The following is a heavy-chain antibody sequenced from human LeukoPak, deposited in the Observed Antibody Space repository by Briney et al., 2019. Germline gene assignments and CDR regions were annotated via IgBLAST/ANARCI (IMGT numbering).Heavy chain of an antibody. CDR1: GGSISSYY. CDR2: IYTSGST. CDR3: ARVRDSSGRTFDY. D-gene: IGHD3-22*01. J-gene: IGHJ4*02. V-gene: IGHV4-4*09. Sequence: SETLSLTCTVSGGSISSYYWSWIRQPPGKGLEWIGNIYTSGSTNHNPSPKIRVTISVDMSRNQFSLKLSSVTAADTAVYYCARVRDSSGRTFDYWGQGTLVTVSS.